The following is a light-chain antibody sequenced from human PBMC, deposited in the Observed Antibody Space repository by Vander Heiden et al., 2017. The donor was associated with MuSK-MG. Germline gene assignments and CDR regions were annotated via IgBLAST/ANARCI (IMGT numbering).Light chain of an antibody. CDR3: SSYAGSNNFVV. CDR1: SSDVGGYHY. J-gene: IGLJ2*01. CDR2: EVS. Sequence: QSALTQPPSAAGSPGQSVTISCAGTSSDVGGYHYISWYHQPPRKAPKLMIYEVSKRPSGVPDRFSGSKSGNTASLTVSGLQAEDEADYYCSSYAGSNNFVVFGGGTKLTVL. V-gene: IGLV2-8*01.